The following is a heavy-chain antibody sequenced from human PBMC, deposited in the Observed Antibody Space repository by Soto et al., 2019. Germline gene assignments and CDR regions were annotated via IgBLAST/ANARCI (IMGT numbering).Heavy chain of an antibody. CDR3: VRDSHGDY. J-gene: IGHJ4*02. Sequence: VQLVESGGGLVHPGGSLRLSCAGSGFTFSNYWMHWVRQAPGKGLEWVSRIDHDGPTDYADSVRGRFTISRDNAENTLYLQMNSLRPEDTAVYYCVRDSHGDYWGQGTLVTVSS. CDR1: GFTFSNYW. CDR2: IDHDGPT. V-gene: IGHV3-74*01.